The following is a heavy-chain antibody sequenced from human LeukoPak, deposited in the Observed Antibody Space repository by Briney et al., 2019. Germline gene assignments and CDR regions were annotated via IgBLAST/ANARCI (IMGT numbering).Heavy chain of an antibody. CDR2: ISYDGSNE. J-gene: IGHJ3*02. V-gene: IGHV3-30-3*01. CDR3: ARAHEHGGAFDI. CDR1: GFTFSSYA. D-gene: IGHD4-23*01. Sequence: GGSLRLSCAASGFTFSSYAMHWVRQAPGKGLEWVALISYDGSNEFHADSLKGRITISRDNSKNTLYLQMNSLRAEDTALYYCARAHEHGGAFDIWGQGTMVTVSS.